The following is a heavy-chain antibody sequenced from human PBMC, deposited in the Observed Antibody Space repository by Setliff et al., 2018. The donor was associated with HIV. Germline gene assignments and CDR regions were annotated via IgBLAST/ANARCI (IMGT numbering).Heavy chain of an antibody. CDR1: GGSFSDYY. Sequence: PSETLSLTCAVYGGSFSDYYWSWIRQPPGRGLEWIGEINHGGSTIYNPSLKSRVTISIDTSKNQFSLNLTSVTAADTAIYYCARGLDVWGTYRYRNYFDYWGQGTLVTVSS. J-gene: IGHJ4*02. CDR3: ARGLDVWGTYRYRNYFDY. V-gene: IGHV4-34*01. CDR2: INHGGST. D-gene: IGHD3-16*02.